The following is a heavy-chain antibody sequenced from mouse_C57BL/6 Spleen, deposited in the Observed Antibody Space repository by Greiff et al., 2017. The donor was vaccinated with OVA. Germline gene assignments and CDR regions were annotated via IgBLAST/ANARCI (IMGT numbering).Heavy chain of an antibody. J-gene: IGHJ2*01. CDR1: GYTFTDYY. Sequence: QVQLQQSGAELVRPGASVKLSCKASGYTFTDYYINWVKQRPGQGLEWIARIYPGSGNTYYNEKFKGKATLTAEKSSSTAYMQLSSLTSEDSAVYFCARNYDGGYYFDYWGQGTTLTVSS. CDR3: ARNYDGGYYFDY. D-gene: IGHD1-2*01. V-gene: IGHV1-76*01. CDR2: IYPGSGNT.